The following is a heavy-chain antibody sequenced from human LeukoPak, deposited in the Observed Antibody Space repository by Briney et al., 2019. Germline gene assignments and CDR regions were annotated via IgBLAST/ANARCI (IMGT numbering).Heavy chain of an antibody. Sequence: GGSLRLSCAASGFTFDDYTMHWVRQAPGKGLEWVSLISWDGGSTYYADSVKGRFTISRDNSKNSLYLQMNSLRTEDTALYYCAKDMTAAGYSYGYYYGMDVWGQGTTVTVSS. CDR2: ISWDGGST. V-gene: IGHV3-43*01. CDR3: AKDMTAAGYSYGYYYGMDV. D-gene: IGHD5-18*01. J-gene: IGHJ6*02. CDR1: GFTFDDYT.